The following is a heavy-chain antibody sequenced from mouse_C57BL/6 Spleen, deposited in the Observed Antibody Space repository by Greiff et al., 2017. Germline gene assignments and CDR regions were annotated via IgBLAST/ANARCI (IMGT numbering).Heavy chain of an antibody. D-gene: IGHD1-1*01. J-gene: IGHJ3*01. V-gene: IGHV3-6*01. CDR1: GYSITSGYY. CDR2: ISYDGSN. Sequence: EVKLMESGPGLVKPSQSLSLTCSVTGYSITSGYYWNWIRQFPGNKLEWMGYISYDGSNNYNPSLKNRISIARDTSTNQFFLKLNSVTTEDAATYYCAREDDYYGSSVAGFACWGQGALVTVAA. CDR3: AREDDYYGSSVAGFAC.